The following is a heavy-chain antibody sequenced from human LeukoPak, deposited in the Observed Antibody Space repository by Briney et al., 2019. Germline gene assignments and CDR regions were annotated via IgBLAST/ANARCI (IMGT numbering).Heavy chain of an antibody. CDR1: GGSISSSDYY. J-gene: IGHJ6*03. Sequence: SETLSLTCTVSGGSISSSDYYWGWIRQPPGRGLEWIGSIYYSGSTYYSPSLKSRVTISVDTSKNQFSLKLSSLTAADTAVYYCARDFLMSSSGWEGYYYYYMDVWGKGTTVTISS. V-gene: IGHV4-39*07. CDR3: ARDFLMSSSGWEGYYYYYMDV. D-gene: IGHD6-19*01. CDR2: IYYSGST.